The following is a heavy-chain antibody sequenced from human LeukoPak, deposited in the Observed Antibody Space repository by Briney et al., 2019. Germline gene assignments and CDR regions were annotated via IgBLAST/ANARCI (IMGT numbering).Heavy chain of an antibody. CDR2: INPNGGVT. D-gene: IGHD3-10*01. CDR1: GYTFTGYY. J-gene: IGHJ5*02. Sequence: ASVNVSCKASGYTFTGYYIHGVRQAPGQGREGMGWINPNGGVTNYAQNFQGRVTITRDTTITTAYLELRRLRSDATAVYYCARDRWPVRINMFRAVIAWGQGTLVTVSS. V-gene: IGHV1-2*02. CDR3: ARDRWPVRINMFRAVIA.